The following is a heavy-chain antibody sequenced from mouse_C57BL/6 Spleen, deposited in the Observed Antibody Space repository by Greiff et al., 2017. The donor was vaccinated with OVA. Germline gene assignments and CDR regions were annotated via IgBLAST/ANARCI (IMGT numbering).Heavy chain of an antibody. CDR1: GYAFSSSW. J-gene: IGHJ2*01. D-gene: IGHD2-4*01. Sequence: QVQLQQSGPELVKPGASVKISCKASGYAFSSSWMNWVKQRPGKGLEWIGRIYPGDGDTNYNGKFKGKATLTADKSSSTAYMQLSSLTSEDSAVHFCARWSYDYDDGFDYWGQGTTLTVSS. CDR2: IYPGDGDT. CDR3: ARWSYDYDDGFDY. V-gene: IGHV1-82*01.